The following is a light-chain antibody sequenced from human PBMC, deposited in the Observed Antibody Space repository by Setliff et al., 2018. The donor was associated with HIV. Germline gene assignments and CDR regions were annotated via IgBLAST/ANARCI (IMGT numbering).Light chain of an antibody. CDR3: QSYDSSLSVLYV. Sequence: QSVLTQPPSVSGAPRQRVTISCTGSSSNIGAGYDVHWYQQLPGTAPKLLIYGNSNRPSGVPDRFSGSKSGTSASLAITGLQAEDEADYYCQSYDSSLSVLYVFGTGTKVTGL. CDR1: SSNIGAGYD. CDR2: GNS. V-gene: IGLV1-40*01. J-gene: IGLJ1*01.